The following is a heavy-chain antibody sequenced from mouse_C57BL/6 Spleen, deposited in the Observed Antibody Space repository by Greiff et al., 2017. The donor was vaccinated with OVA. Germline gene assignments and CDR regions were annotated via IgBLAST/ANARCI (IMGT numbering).Heavy chain of an antibody. D-gene: IGHD2-4*01. CDR2: IHPRSGHT. J-gene: IGHJ4*01. Sequence: VQLQQSGAELARPGASVKLSCKASGYTFTSYGISWVKQRTGQGLEWIGEIHPRSGHTYYHEKFTGKATLTADKSSSTAYMELSSLTSEDAAGDCCARSNDEYDEDYWGQGTSVTVSA. CDR3: ARSNDEYDEDY. V-gene: IGHV1-81*01. CDR1: GYTFTSYG.